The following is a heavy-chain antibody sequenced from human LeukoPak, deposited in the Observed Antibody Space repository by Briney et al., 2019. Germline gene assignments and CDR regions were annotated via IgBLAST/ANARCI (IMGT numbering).Heavy chain of an antibody. Sequence: SQTLSLTCAISGDSVSSNNVAWNWIRQSPSRGLEWLGRTFYRSKWYFDYAESVKSRITIYPDTSKNQFSLQPKSVTPEDTAVYYCAQGWDLNSWGQGTLVTVSS. D-gene: IGHD1-26*01. CDR2: TFYRSKWYF. V-gene: IGHV6-1*01. CDR1: GDSVSSNNVA. CDR3: AQGWDLNS. J-gene: IGHJ4*02.